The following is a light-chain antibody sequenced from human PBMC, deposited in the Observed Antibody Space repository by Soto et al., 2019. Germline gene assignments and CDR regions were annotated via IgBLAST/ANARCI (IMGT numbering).Light chain of an antibody. V-gene: IGKV1-9*01. Sequence: DIQLTQSPSFLSASVGDRVTITCRASQGISTYLAWYLQRPGKAPKLLIYGASTLQSGGPSRFSGSGSGTEFTLTSSSLQPEDFGTYYCQQLNSDWYAFGQGTKLEIK. CDR2: GAS. J-gene: IGKJ2*01. CDR3: QQLNSDWYA. CDR1: QGISTY.